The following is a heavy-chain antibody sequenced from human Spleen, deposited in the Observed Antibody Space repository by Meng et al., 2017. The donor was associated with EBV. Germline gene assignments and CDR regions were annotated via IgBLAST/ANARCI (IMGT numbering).Heavy chain of an antibody. V-gene: IGHV1-46*01. CDR3: ARSSEWNWFDS. Sequence: QGQLVQSGVEVKKPGASVKCSCKASGYTFTSYYMHWVRQAPGQGLEWMGIINPIGGYTDFAQNFQGRVTVTSDTSTTTVFMELASLRYEDTAVYFCARSSEWNWFDSWGQGTLVTVSS. D-gene: IGHD3-10*01. CDR2: INPIGGYT. CDR1: GYTFTSYY. J-gene: IGHJ5*01.